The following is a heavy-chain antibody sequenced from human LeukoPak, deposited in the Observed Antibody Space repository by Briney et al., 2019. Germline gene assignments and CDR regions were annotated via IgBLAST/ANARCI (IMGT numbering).Heavy chain of an antibody. V-gene: IGHV3-9*01. Sequence: GGSLRLSCAASGFTFDDYAMHWVRQAPGKGLEWVSGVNWNSGSIDYADSVKGRFTMSRDNAKNSLYLQMSRLRGEDTAVYYCARKAITVTTFDYWGQGTLVTVSS. CDR1: GFTFDDYA. CDR2: VNWNSGSI. J-gene: IGHJ4*02. D-gene: IGHD4-17*01. CDR3: ARKAITVTTFDY.